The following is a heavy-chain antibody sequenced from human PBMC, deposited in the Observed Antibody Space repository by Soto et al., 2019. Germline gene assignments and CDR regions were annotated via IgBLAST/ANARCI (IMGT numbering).Heavy chain of an antibody. D-gene: IGHD3-22*01. CDR3: ARTYYYDSSGYYLPSRDYGMDV. J-gene: IGHJ6*02. V-gene: IGHV1-8*01. CDR2: MNPNSGNT. CDR1: GYTFTSYD. Sequence: ASVKVSWKASGYTFTSYDINWVRQATGQGLEWMGWMNPNSGNTGYAQKFQGRVTMTRNTSISTAYMELSSLRSEDTAVYYCARTYYYDSSGYYLPSRDYGMDVWGQGTTVTVSS.